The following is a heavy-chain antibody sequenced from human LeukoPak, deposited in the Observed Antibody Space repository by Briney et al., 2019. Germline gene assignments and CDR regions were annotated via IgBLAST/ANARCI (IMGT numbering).Heavy chain of an antibody. CDR1: GGSLNSDEYH. CDR3: SRRNNNGDTFDN. J-gene: IGHJ4*02. D-gene: IGHD4-17*01. CDR2: IFYSGST. Sequence: SGTLSLTCSVSGGSLNSDEYHWSWIRQPPGKGLEWIGYIFYSGSTYYSPSLKSRLTISLDMSRNQFSLQLTSVTAADTAVYYCSRRNNNGDTFDNWGQGTLVTVSS. V-gene: IGHV4-30-4*01.